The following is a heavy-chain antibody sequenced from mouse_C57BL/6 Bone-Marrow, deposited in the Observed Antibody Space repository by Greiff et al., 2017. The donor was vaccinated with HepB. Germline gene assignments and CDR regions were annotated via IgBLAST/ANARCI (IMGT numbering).Heavy chain of an antibody. Sequence: VQLQQSGAELVKPGASVKISCKASGYAFSSYWMNWVKQRPGKGLEWIGQIYPGDGDTNYNGKFKGKATLTADKSSSTAYMQLSSLTSEDSAVYFCARDPLYSTFPMDYWGQGTSVTVSS. CDR1: GYAFSSYW. V-gene: IGHV1-80*01. J-gene: IGHJ4*01. D-gene: IGHD2-5*01. CDR2: IYPGDGDT. CDR3: ARDPLYSTFPMDY.